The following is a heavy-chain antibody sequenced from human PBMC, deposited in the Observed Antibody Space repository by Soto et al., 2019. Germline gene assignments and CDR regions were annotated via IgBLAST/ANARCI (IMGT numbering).Heavy chain of an antibody. CDR3: ARDCNGGSCYPFY. CDR1: DYTFANYG. CDR2: ISGYNGNT. V-gene: IGHV1-18*01. D-gene: IGHD2-15*01. Sequence: QVQLVQSGGEVKKPGASVKVSCQASDYTFANYGISWVRQAPGQGPEWMGWISGYNGNTNYAQKFQGRLTMTTDTSTSTAYMEVRSLGSDDTAVYYCARDCNGGSCYPFYWGQGTLVTVSS. J-gene: IGHJ4*02.